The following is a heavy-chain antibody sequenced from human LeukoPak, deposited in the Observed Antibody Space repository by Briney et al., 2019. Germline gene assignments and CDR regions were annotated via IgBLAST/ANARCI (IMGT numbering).Heavy chain of an antibody. D-gene: IGHD5-18*01. V-gene: IGHV1-46*03. CDR2: INPSGGST. CDR1: GYTFTSYY. CDR3: AKDGTMVTPEIYYYYYYMDV. J-gene: IGHJ6*03. Sequence: GASVKVSCKASGYTFTSYYMHWVRQAPGQGLEWMGIINPSGGSTSYAQKFQGRVTMTRDMSTSTVYMELSSLRSEDTAVYYCAKDGTMVTPEIYYYYYYMDVWGKGTTVTVSS.